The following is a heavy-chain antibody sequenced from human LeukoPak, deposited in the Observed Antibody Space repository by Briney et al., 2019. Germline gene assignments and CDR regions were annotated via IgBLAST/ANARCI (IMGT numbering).Heavy chain of an antibody. V-gene: IGHV3-7*01. CDR1: GFTFSTCW. Sequence: GGSLRLSCEASGFTFSTCWMRWVRQAPGKGLEWVANIKEDGSEKYYGDSVKGRFTISRDNAKNSLYLQMNSLRAEDTAVYYCARDSSGYQWGQGTLVTVSS. CDR3: ARDSSGYQ. D-gene: IGHD3-22*01. CDR2: IKEDGSEK. J-gene: IGHJ4*02.